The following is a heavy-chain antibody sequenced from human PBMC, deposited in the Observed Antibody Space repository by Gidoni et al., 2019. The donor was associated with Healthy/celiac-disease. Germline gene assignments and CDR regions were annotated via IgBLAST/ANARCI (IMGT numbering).Heavy chain of an antibody. Sequence: QVQLVQSGAEVKKPGASVKVSCKVSGYTLTELSMHWVRQAPGKGLEWMGGFYPEDCETIYAQKFQGRVTMTEDTSTDTAYMELSSLRSEDTAVYYCATWEDTSQYSGSYLIWGQGTLVTVSS. CDR1: GYTLTELS. V-gene: IGHV1-24*01. CDR3: ATWEDTSQYSGSYLI. D-gene: IGHD1-26*01. CDR2: FYPEDCET. J-gene: IGHJ4*02.